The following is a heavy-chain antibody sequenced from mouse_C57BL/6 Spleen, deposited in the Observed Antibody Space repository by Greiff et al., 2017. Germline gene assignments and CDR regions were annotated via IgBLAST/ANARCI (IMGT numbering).Heavy chain of an antibody. Sequence: QVQLQQPGAELVKPGASVKLSCKASGYTFTSYWMHWVKQRPGQGLEWIGMIHPNSGSTNYNEKFKSKATLTVDKSSSTAYMQLSSLTSEDSAVYYCATQEDGIYYAMEYWGQGTSVTVAS. D-gene: IGHD3-2*02. CDR2: IHPNSGST. CDR3: ATQEDGIYYAMEY. V-gene: IGHV1-64*01. J-gene: IGHJ4*01. CDR1: GYTFTSYW.